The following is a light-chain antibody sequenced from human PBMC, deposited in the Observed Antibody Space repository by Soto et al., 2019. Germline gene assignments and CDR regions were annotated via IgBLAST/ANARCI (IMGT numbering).Light chain of an antibody. CDR2: SNN. Sequence: QLVLTQPPSASGTPGQRVTISCSGSSSNIGSNTVNWYQQLPGTATKLLIYSNNQRPSGVPDRFSGSKSGTSASLAISGLKSEDEADYYCAAWDDSLNGVVFGGGTKLTVL. CDR1: SSNIGSNT. J-gene: IGLJ2*01. V-gene: IGLV1-44*01. CDR3: AAWDDSLNGVV.